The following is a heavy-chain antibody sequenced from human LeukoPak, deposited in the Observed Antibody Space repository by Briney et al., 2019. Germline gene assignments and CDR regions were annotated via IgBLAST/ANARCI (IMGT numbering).Heavy chain of an antibody. CDR3: ARGGIVVVPAANYYYYGMDV. D-gene: IGHD2-2*01. CDR2: INHSGST. CDR1: GGSFSGYY. J-gene: IGHJ6*02. V-gene: IGHV4-34*01. Sequence: SETLSLTCAVYGGSFSGYYWSWIRQPPGKGLECIGEINHSGSTNYNPSLKSRVTISVDTSKNQFSLKLSSVTAADTAVYYCARGGIVVVPAANYYYYGMDVWGQGTTVTVSS.